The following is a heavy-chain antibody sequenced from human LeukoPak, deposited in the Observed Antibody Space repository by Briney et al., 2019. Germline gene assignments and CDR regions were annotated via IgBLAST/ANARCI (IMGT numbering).Heavy chain of an antibody. D-gene: IGHD2/OR15-2a*01. CDR1: GFTFSDYY. CDR3: ARGLFELPH. Sequence: GGSLRLSCAASGFTFSDYYMSWIRQAPGKGLEWVSYITSSGSYTDYADSVKGRFTMSRDNAKNSLYLQMNSLRAEDSAVYYCARGLFELPHWGQGTLVNVSS. CDR2: ITSSGSYT. V-gene: IGHV3-11*06. J-gene: IGHJ1*01.